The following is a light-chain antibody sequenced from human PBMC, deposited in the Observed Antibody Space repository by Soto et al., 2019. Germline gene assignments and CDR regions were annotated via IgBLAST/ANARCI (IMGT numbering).Light chain of an antibody. Sequence: EIVLTQSPGTLSLSPGERATLSCRASQSIGNNYLAWYQQKPGQTPRLLIHSASTRATGIPDRFSGSGSGTDFTLTISRLEPDDFAVYYCQQYSSSPSITFGQGTRLEIK. CDR3: QQYSSSPSIT. J-gene: IGKJ5*01. CDR1: QSIGNNY. CDR2: SAS. V-gene: IGKV3-20*01.